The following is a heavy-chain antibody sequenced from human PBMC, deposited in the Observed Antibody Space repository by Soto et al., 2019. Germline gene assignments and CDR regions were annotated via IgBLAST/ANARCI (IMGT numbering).Heavy chain of an antibody. CDR2: INHLETT. CDR3: ARGGGSDSFDY. D-gene: IGHD1-26*01. CDR1: GASITYGGYS. J-gene: IGHJ4*02. Sequence: TLSLTCTVSGASITYGGYSWSWIRQTPGKGLEWIGYINHLETTFYNPSFESRLTLSIDRAKNQFSLNLNSMSAADRAVYFCARGGGSDSFDYWGQGILVTVSS. V-gene: IGHV4-30-2*01.